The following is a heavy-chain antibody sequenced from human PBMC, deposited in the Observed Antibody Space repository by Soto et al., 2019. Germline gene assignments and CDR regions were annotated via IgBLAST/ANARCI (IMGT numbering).Heavy chain of an antibody. J-gene: IGHJ5*01. CDR2: INPSGGST. D-gene: IGHD3-16*01. Sequence: ASVKVSCKASGYTFTSYYMHWVRQAPGQGLEWMGIINPSGGSTSYAQKFQGRVTMTRDTSTSTVYMELSSLRSEDTALYYCIKDNSPGGADSWGQGTRVTVSS. CDR3: IKDNSPGGADS. V-gene: IGHV1-46*01. CDR1: GYTFTSYY.